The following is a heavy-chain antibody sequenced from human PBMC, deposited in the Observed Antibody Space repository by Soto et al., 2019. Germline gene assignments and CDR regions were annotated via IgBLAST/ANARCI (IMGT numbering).Heavy chain of an antibody. CDR3: VREDIGLGIDY. CDR2: IYYSGST. CDR1: GGSISSGGYY. D-gene: IGHD1-26*01. Sequence: PSETLSLTCTVSGGSISSGGYYWSWIRQHPGKGLEWIGYIYYSGSTNYNPSLKSRVTISVDTSKNQFSLKLSSVTAADTAVYYCVREDIGLGIDYWGLGILVNVS. J-gene: IGHJ4*02. V-gene: IGHV4-61*08.